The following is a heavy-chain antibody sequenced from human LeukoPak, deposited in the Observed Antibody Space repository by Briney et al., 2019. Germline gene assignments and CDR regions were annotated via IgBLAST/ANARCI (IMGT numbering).Heavy chain of an antibody. V-gene: IGHV1-2*02. D-gene: IGHD2-15*01. J-gene: IGHJ4*02. Sequence: ASVKVSCKASGYTFSDYYMHWVRQAPGLGLEWMGWINPNSGDTHYARKFQGRVTLTRDTSISTAYMELSRLTSDDTAVYYYAKVGAGTCCHFEYWGQGTLVTVSS. CDR2: INPNSGDT. CDR1: GYTFSDYY. CDR3: AKVGAGTCCHFEY.